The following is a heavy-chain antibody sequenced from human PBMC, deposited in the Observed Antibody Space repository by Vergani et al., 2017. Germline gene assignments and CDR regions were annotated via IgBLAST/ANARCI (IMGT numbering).Heavy chain of an antibody. V-gene: IGHV4-31*03. Sequence: QVQLQESGPGLVKPSQTLSLTCTVSGGSISSGGYYWSWIRQHPGKGLEWIGYIYYSGSTYYNPSLKSRVTISVDTSKNQFSLKLSSVTAADTAVYYCARPGVVTSTSEWFDPWGQGTLVTVSS. CDR2: IYYSGST. D-gene: IGHD5-12*01. CDR1: GGSISSGGYY. CDR3: ARPGVVTSTSEWFDP. J-gene: IGHJ5*02.